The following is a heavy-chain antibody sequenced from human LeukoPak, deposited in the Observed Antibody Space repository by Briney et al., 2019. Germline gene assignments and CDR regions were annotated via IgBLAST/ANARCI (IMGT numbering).Heavy chain of an antibody. D-gene: IGHD2-21*01. CDR2: ISGSGGST. J-gene: IGHJ3*02. V-gene: IGHV3-23*01. CDR1: GFTFSSYA. CDR3: AKVTYCGGDCYGLLKAFDI. Sequence: GGSLRLSCAASGFTFSSYAMSWVRQAPGKGLEWVSAISGSGGSTYYADSVKGRFTISRDNSKNTLYLQMNSLRAEDTAVYYCAKVTYCGGDCYGLLKAFDIWGQGTMVTVSS.